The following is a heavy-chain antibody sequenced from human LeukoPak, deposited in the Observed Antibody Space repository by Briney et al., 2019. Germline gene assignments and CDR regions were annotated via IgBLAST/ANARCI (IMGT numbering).Heavy chain of an antibody. Sequence: QSGGSLRLSCAASGFNFSSHWMHWVRQAPGKGLVWVSRLRSSGNGTTHADSVKGRFTISRDNAKNTLFLQMNSLRIEDTAVYYCVRGREVRGRSMDVWGKGTTVIVSP. V-gene: IGHV3-74*03. J-gene: IGHJ6*04. D-gene: IGHD3-10*01. CDR1: GFNFSSHW. CDR3: VRGREVRGRSMDV. CDR2: LRSSGNGT.